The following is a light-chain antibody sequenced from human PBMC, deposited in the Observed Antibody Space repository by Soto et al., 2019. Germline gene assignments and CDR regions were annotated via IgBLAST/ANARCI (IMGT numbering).Light chain of an antibody. CDR1: QSVGSD. V-gene: IGKV3-15*01. CDR2: GAS. Sequence: EKVMTQSPPTLSESPGGRVTLSCRASQSVGSDLAWYQKKPGQAPRLLIYGASTRATGVPDRFSGSGSGTEFTLSIRYLQSEDSAVYYCHQYDDWPPGGTFGQGTKVEIK. J-gene: IGKJ1*01. CDR3: HQYDDWPPGGT.